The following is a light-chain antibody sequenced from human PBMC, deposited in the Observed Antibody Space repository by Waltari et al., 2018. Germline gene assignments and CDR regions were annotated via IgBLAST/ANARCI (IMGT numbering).Light chain of an antibody. J-gene: IGKJ5*01. CDR3: QQYDDWPVT. CDR1: QTISSN. Sequence: EIVMTPSPATLSVSPGERATLSCRASQTISSNLAWYQQKRGQAPRLLIYDASARATGIPATFSGSGSGTEFTLTIDSLQSEDFAVYYCQQYDDWPVTFGQGTRLEI. V-gene: IGKV3-15*01. CDR2: DAS.